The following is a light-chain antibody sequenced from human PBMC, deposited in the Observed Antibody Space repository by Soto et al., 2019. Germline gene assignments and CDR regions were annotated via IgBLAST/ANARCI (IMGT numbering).Light chain of an antibody. J-gene: IGLJ2*01. CDR3: GTWDRILSAVV. CDR2: DDN. V-gene: IGLV1-51*01. CDR1: SSNIENNY. Sequence: QSVLTQPPSVSAAPGQRVTLSCSGSSSNIENNYVSWYQHLPVTAPKLLIYDDNKRPSGIPDRFSGSKSGTSVALVITGLQTGDEADYYCGTWDRILSAVVIGGGTKLTVL.